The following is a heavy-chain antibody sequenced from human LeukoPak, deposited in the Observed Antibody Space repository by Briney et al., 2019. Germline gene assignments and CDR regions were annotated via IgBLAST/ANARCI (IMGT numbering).Heavy chain of an antibody. J-gene: IGHJ5*02. Sequence: ASVKVSCKASGYTFTSYGISWVRQAPGQGLEWMGWISAYNGNTNYAQKFQGRVTMTRNTSISTAYMELSSLRSEDTAVYYCARGRPDILTGYYSPWGQGTLVTVSS. V-gene: IGHV1-18*01. CDR1: GYTFTSYG. CDR2: ISAYNGNT. CDR3: ARGRPDILTGYYSP. D-gene: IGHD3-9*01.